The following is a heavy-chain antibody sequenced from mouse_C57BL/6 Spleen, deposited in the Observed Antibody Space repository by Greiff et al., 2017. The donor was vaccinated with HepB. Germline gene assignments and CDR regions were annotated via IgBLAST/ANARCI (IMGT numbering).Heavy chain of an antibody. V-gene: IGHV1-64*01. Sequence: QVQLQQSGAELVKPGASVKLSCKASGYTFTSYWMHWVKQRPGQGLEWIGMIHPNSGSTNYNEKFKSKATLTVDKSSSTAYMQLRSLTSEDSAVYYWSPRDYGSSVRFAYWGQGTLVTVSA. D-gene: IGHD1-1*01. CDR3: SPRDYGSSVRFAY. CDR2: IHPNSGST. CDR1: GYTFTSYW. J-gene: IGHJ3*01.